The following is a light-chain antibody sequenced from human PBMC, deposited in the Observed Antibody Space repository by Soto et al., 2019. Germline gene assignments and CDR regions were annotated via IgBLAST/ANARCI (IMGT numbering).Light chain of an antibody. J-gene: IGLJ1*01. CDR2: AVT. CDR1: SSDVGGYNF. CDR3: CSYTSSSTHV. V-gene: IGLV2-14*03. Sequence: QSALTQPDSVSGSPGQSITISCTGTSSDVGGYNFVSWYQQHPGKVPKLMIFAVTRRPSGVSDGFSVSKSGNTASLTISGLKAEDEGDYYCCSYTSSSTHVFGSGTKLTVL.